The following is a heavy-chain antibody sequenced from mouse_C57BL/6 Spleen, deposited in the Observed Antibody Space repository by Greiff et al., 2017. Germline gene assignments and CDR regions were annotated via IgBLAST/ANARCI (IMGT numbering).Heavy chain of an antibody. CDR2: IYPGSGNT. CDR3: ARRPDYYGSFDY. Sequence: VQLKQSGAELVRPGASVKLSCKASGYTFTDYYINWVKQRPGQGLEWIARIYPGSGNTYYNEKFKGKATLTAEKSSSTAYMQLSSLTSEDSAVYFCARRPDYYGSFDYWGQGTTLTVSS. V-gene: IGHV1-76*01. J-gene: IGHJ2*01. CDR1: GYTFTDYY. D-gene: IGHD1-1*01.